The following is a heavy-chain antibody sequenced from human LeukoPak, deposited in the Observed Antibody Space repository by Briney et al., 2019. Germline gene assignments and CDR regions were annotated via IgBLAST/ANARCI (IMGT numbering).Heavy chain of an antibody. Sequence: GGSLRLSCAASGFTFNTYAMSWVRQAPGKGLEWVAAISGSGTGTYYADSVQGRFTISRDNSKNTVYLQMNSLRAEDTAVYYCATEKRGVRGGLDYWGQGTLVTVSS. D-gene: IGHD1-1*01. CDR1: GFTFNTYA. J-gene: IGHJ4*02. CDR2: ISGSGTGT. CDR3: ATEKRGVRGGLDY. V-gene: IGHV3-23*01.